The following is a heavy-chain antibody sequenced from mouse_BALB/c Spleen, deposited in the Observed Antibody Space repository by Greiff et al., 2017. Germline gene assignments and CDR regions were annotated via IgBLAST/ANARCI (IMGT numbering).Heavy chain of an antibody. J-gene: IGHJ4*01. D-gene: IGHD3-1*01. CDR1: GFSLTSYG. CDR2: IWSGGST. CDR3: ARNWGLYYAMDY. V-gene: IGHV2-2*02. Sequence: VQVVESGPGLVQPSQSLSITCTVSGFSLTSYGVHWVRQSPGKGLEWLGVIWSGGSTDYNAAFISRLSISKDNSKSQVFFKMNSLQANDTAIYYCARNWGLYYAMDYWGQGTSVTVSS.